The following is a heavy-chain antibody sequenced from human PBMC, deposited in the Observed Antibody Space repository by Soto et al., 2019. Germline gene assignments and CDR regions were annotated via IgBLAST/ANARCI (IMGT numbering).Heavy chain of an antibody. D-gene: IGHD6-6*01. CDR3: ARGLKNEAVQLVPAEYFQH. V-gene: IGHV6-1*01. J-gene: IGHJ1*01. Sequence: SETLSLTCAISGDSVSSNSAAWNWIRQSPSRGLEWLGRTYYRSKWYNDYAVSVKSRITINPDTSKNQFYLQLNSVTPENTAVYYYARGLKNEAVQLVPAEYFQHWGQGTLVTDSS. CDR1: GDSVSSNSAA. CDR2: TYYRSKWYN.